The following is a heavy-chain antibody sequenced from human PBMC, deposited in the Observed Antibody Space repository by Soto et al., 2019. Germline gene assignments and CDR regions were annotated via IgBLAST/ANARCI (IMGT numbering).Heavy chain of an antibody. CDR2: ISRAGSNI. CDR1: GFTFSNCA. V-gene: IGHV3-23*01. J-gene: IGHJ4*02. CDR3: AKAIEGAWEPNDY. D-gene: IGHD1-26*01. Sequence: EVQLLESGGGVVQPGGSLRLSCAASGFTFSNCAMKWVRQAPGKGLEWVSDISRAGSNIYYADSVKGRFTISRDNFKNTLYLQMNSLRAEDTAVYYCAKAIEGAWEPNDYWGQGTLVTVSS.